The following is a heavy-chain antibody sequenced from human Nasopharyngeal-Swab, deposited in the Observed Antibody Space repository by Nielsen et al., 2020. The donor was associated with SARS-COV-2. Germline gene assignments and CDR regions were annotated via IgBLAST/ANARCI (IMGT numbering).Heavy chain of an antibody. V-gene: IGHV3-73*01. J-gene: IGHJ6*02. D-gene: IGHD3-10*01. CDR2: IRSKANSYAT. CDR1: GFTFSGSA. Sequence: GGSLRLSCAASGFTFSGSAMHWVRQASGKGLEWVGRIRSKANSYATACAESVKGRFTISRDDSKNTAYLQMNSLKTEDTAVYYCTRGVEQSLYYYGMDVWGQGTTVTVSS. CDR3: TRGVEQSLYYYGMDV.